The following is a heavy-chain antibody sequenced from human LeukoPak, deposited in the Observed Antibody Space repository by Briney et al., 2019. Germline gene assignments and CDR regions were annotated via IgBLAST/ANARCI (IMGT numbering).Heavy chain of an antibody. CDR3: ATDRDNSDWQKRFDS. J-gene: IGHJ4*02. D-gene: IGHD2-21*02. CDR1: GFTFSSYA. Sequence: AGGSLRLSCAASGFTFSSYAMSWVRQAPGKGLEWVGNINQDASEINYVDSVRGRFTISRDNAKNSLHLQMNSLRAEDTAVYYCATDRDNSDWQKRFDSWGQGTLVTVSS. V-gene: IGHV3-7*01. CDR2: INQDASEI.